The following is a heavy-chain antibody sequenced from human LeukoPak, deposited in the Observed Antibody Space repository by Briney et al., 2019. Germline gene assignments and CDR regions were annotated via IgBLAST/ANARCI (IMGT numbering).Heavy chain of an antibody. V-gene: IGHV4-59*01. D-gene: IGHD3-10*01. CDR3: ARAIGTMVRGVIRGMDV. J-gene: IGHJ6*02. CDR1: GGSISSYY. Sequence: SETLSFTCTVSGGSISSYYWSWIRQSPGKGLEWIGHFYYSGSTNYNPSLKSRVTISVDTSKNQFSLKLSSVIAADTAVYYCARAIGTMVRGVIRGMDVWGQGTTVTVSS. CDR2: FYYSGST.